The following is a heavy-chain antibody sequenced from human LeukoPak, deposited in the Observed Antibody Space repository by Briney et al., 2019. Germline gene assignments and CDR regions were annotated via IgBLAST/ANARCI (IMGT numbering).Heavy chain of an antibody. V-gene: IGHV7-4-1*02. D-gene: IGHD1-26*01. CDR2: INTNTRNP. Sequence: ASVKVSCKASGYTFTSYAMNWVRQAPGQGLEWMGRINTNTRNPTYAQGFTGRFVFSLDTSVSTAYLQISSLKAEDTAVYYCARLYSGSYFDAFDIWGQGTMVTVSS. J-gene: IGHJ3*02. CDR3: ARLYSGSYFDAFDI. CDR1: GYTFTSYA.